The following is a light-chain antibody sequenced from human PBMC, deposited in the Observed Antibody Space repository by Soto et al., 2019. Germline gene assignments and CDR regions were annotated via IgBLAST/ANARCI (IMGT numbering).Light chain of an antibody. CDR2: GAS. V-gene: IGKV3-15*01. Sequence: TVLTQSPGTLSVSPGERASLSCRASQSVSINLAWYQQKPGQAPRLLIYGASTRATGMPARFSGSGSGTEFTLSINSLQSEDFAVYYCQEYDNWPPEGTFGQGTKVDIK. J-gene: IGKJ1*01. CDR3: QEYDNWPPEGT. CDR1: QSVSIN.